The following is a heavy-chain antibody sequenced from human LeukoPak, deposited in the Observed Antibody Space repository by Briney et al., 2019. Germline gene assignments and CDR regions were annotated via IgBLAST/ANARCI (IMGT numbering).Heavy chain of an antibody. CDR1: GFTFSYYY. J-gene: IGHJ6*02. Sequence: KPGGSLRLSCAASGFTFSYYYMSWIRQAPGKGLEWVSYISSSGSTIYYADSVKGRFTISRDNAKNSLYLQMNSLRAEDTAVYDCAREGSYGDYDGYYYGMDVWGQGTTVTVSS. D-gene: IGHD4-17*01. CDR3: AREGSYGDYDGYYYGMDV. CDR2: ISSSGSTI. V-gene: IGHV3-11*01.